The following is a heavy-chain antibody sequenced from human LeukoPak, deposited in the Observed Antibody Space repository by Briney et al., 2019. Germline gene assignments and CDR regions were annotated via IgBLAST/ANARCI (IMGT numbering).Heavy chain of an antibody. CDR3: AKSCAWFGEPQTFDY. CDR2: ISGSGGST. D-gene: IGHD3-10*01. CDR1: GFTFSSYA. V-gene: IGHV3-23*01. J-gene: IGHJ4*02. Sequence: GSLRLSCAASGFTFSSYAMSWVRQAPGKGLEWVSAISGSGGSTYYADSVKGRFTISRDNSKNTLYLQMNSLRAEDTAVYYCAKSCAWFGEPQTFDYWGQGTLVTVSS.